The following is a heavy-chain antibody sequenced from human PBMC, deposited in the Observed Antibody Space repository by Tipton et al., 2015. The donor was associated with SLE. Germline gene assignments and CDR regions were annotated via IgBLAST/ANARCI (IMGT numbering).Heavy chain of an antibody. D-gene: IGHD3-10*01. CDR1: GGSISSGSYY. CDR2: IYTSGST. CDR3: ARDRGDADAFDI. V-gene: IGHV4-61*02. J-gene: IGHJ3*02. Sequence: TLSLTCTVSGGSISSGSYYWSWIRQPAGKGLEWIGRIYTSGSTNYNPSLKSRVTISVDTSKNQFSLKLSSVTAADTAVYYCARDRGDADAFDIWGQGTMVTVSS.